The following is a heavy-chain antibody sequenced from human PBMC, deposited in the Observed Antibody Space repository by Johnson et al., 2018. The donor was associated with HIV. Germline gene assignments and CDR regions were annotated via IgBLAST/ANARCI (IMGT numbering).Heavy chain of an antibody. D-gene: IGHD3-16*01. V-gene: IGHV3-7*01. J-gene: IGHJ3*02. CDR1: GFTFSNYW. CDR2: IKQDGSEK. Sequence: VQLVESGGGVVQPGKSLRLSCVASGFTFSNYWMSWVRQAPGKGLEWVANIKQDGSEKYYVDSVKGRFTISRDNSKNSLSLQMNSLRAEDTAVYYCVRDAFDFRDSTGRFGGAGFDIWGQGTVVTVSS. CDR3: VRDAFDFRDSTGRFGGAGFDI.